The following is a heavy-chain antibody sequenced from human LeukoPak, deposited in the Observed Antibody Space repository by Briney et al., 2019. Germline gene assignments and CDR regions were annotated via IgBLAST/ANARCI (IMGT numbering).Heavy chain of an antibody. CDR3: AGTTDHSSFLAY. CDR1: GDSVSSNSAV. V-gene: IGHV6-1*01. CDR2: TYYRSKWHN. Sequence: SQTLSLTCAISGDSVSSNSAVWNWIRQSPSRGLEWLGRTYYRSKWHNEYAESVKSRISINSDTSKNQFSLQLNSVTPEDTAEYYCAGTTDHSSFLAYWGQGTLVTVSS. J-gene: IGHJ4*02. D-gene: IGHD4-11*01.